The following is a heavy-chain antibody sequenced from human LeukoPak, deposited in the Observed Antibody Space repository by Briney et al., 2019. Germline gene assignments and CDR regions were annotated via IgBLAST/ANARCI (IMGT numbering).Heavy chain of an antibody. J-gene: IGHJ4*02. V-gene: IGHV1-46*02. Sequence: ASVKVSFKASWDPFNCYAMNLVRQAPGQGLEWMGIINPSGGSTSYAQKFQGRVTMTRDTSTSTVYMELSSLRSEDTAVYYCAREILGKGLYWGQGTLVTVSS. CDR1: WDPFNCYA. CDR2: INPSGGST. CDR3: AREILGKGLY.